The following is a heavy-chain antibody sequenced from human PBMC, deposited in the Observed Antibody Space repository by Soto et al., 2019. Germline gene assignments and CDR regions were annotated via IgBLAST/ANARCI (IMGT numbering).Heavy chain of an antibody. V-gene: IGHV3-23*01. J-gene: IGHJ4*02. Sequence: EVQLLESGGGLVQPGGSLRLSCVASGFTFKNYDMRWVRQAPGKGLEWVSGISGSGAITYYADSVRGRFTISRDNSKNTLDLQLNSLGAEDMAIYYCAKDRQFRSYYESAGHYNNWGQGTLVTVSS. CDR2: ISGSGAIT. D-gene: IGHD3-9*01. CDR1: GFTFKNYD. CDR3: AKDRQFRSYYESAGHYNN.